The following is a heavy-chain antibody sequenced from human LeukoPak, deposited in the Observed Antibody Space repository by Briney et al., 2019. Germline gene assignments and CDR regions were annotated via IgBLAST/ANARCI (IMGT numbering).Heavy chain of an antibody. CDR2: IYTSGST. D-gene: IGHD3-22*01. Sequence: PSETLSLTYTVSGGSISSGSYYWSWIRQPAGKGLEWIGRIYTSGSTNYNPSLKSRVTISVDTSKNQFSLKLSSVTAADTAVYYCARSLGYYYDSSGQYFDYWGQGTLVTVSS. J-gene: IGHJ4*02. V-gene: IGHV4-61*02. CDR1: GGSISSGSYY. CDR3: ARSLGYYYDSSGQYFDY.